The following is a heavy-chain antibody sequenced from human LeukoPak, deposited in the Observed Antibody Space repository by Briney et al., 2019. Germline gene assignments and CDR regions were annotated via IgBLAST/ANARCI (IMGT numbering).Heavy chain of an antibody. V-gene: IGHV3-30-3*01. CDR2: ISYDGSNK. CDR3: ARDRGGSYFDY. CDR1: GFTFGSYA. Sequence: GGSRRPACAASGFTFGSYAMHWVRQAPGEGLEWVAVISYDGSNKYYADSVKGRFTISRDNSKNTLYLQMNSLRAEDAAVYYCARDRGGSYFDYWGQGTLVTVSS. D-gene: IGHD1-26*01. J-gene: IGHJ4*02.